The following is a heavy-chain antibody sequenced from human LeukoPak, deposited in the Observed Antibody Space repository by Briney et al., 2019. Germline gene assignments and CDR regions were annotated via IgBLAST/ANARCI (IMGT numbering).Heavy chain of an antibody. CDR2: IIPIFGTA. CDR1: GGTFSSYA. D-gene: IGHD3-9*01. CDR3: ASYPSLRYFDWLLF. V-gene: IGHV1-69*01. J-gene: IGHJ4*02. Sequence: GSSVKVSCKASGGTFSSYATSWVRQAPGQGLEWMGGIIPIFGTANYAQKFQGRVTITADESTSTAYMELSSLRSEDTAVYYCASYPSLRYFDWLLFWGQGTLVTVSS.